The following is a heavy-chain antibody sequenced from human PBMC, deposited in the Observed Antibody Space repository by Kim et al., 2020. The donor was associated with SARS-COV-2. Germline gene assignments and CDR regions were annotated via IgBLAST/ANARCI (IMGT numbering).Heavy chain of an antibody. CDR3: VRGGEITFGGVDYGMDV. V-gene: IGHV3-21*01. CDR1: GFTFSSYS. D-gene: IGHD3-16*01. J-gene: IGHJ6*02. CDR2: ISSSSSYI. Sequence: GGSLRLSCAASGFTFSSYSMNWVRQAPGKGLEWVSSISSSSSYIYYADSVKGRFTISRDNAKNSLYLQMNSLRAEDTAVYYCVRGGEITFGGVDYGMDVWGQGTTVTVSS.